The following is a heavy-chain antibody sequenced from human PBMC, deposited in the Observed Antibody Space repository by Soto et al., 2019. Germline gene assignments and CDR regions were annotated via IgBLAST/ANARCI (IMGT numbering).Heavy chain of an antibody. CDR1: GFTFSNHA. V-gene: IGHV3-23*01. Sequence: EVQLLESGGGLVQPGGSLRLSCAASGFTFSNHAMAWVRQAPGKGLEWVSAISGSVGSTCYADSVKGRFTISRDNSENMLYLQMNSLRAEDTAVYYCVKDRTIAARNFDYWGQGTLVTVSS. CDR2: ISGSVGST. CDR3: VKDRTIAARNFDY. D-gene: IGHD6-6*01. J-gene: IGHJ4*02.